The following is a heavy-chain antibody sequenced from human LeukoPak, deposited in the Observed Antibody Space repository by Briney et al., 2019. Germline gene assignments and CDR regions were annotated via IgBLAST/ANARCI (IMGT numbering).Heavy chain of an antibody. J-gene: IGHJ6*03. CDR2: INPNGGGT. CDR1: GYTFTCYY. CDR3: ARGSLSSSSGYYYYYTDV. Sequence: GSSGKVSFKGSGYTFTCYYMHWGRQAPGQGLEWMGWINPNGGGTNYAQKFQGRVTMSRDTLTRTDYMEPSRLRSDDTAVYYCARGSLSSSSGYYYYYTDVWGKGTTVTVSS. D-gene: IGHD6-6*01. V-gene: IGHV1-2*02.